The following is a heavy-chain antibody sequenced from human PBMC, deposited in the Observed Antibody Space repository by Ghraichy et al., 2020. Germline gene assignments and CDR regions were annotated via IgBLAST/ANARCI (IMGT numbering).Heavy chain of an antibody. Sequence: GGSLRLSCAASGFTFTDHFMDWVRQTPGKGLEWLCRSRNKDNQYTTEYAASVRGRFIISRDVSQNSLFLQMNSLKSEDTAIYYCVREGDCTSSSCYAADVWGQGTTVSVSS. CDR2: SRNKDNQYTT. CDR1: GFTFTDHF. J-gene: IGHJ6*02. D-gene: IGHD2-2*01. V-gene: IGHV3-72*01. CDR3: VREGDCTSSSCYAADV.